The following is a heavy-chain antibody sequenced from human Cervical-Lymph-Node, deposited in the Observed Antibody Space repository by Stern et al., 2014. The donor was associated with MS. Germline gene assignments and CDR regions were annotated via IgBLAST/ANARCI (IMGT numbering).Heavy chain of an antibody. J-gene: IGHJ4*02. CDR3: AHYMTTVTFDY. CDR2: IYWDDDK. CDR1: GFSLSTSGVG. D-gene: IGHD4-17*01. Sequence: ESGPTLVQPTQTLTLTCTFSGFSLSTSGVGVGWIRQPPGKALEWLALIYWDDDKRYSPSLKSRLTIAKDTSKNQVVLTMTNVDPVDTATYYCAHYMTTVTFDYWGQGTLVTVSS. V-gene: IGHV2-5*02.